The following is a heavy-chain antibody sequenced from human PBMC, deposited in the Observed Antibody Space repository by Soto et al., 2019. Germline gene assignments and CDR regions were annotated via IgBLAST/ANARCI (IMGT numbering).Heavy chain of an antibody. CDR3: ARRGGSSSGYYYYAMDV. V-gene: IGHV4-31*03. Sequence: QVQLKESGPGLVKPSQTLSLTCSVSSDSMTSGGYYWSWIRQHPGKGLEWIGYIYSNGDTYYNPSLKSRVTISVDTSKNQFSLNLTSVTAADTAVYYCARRGGSSSGYYYYAMDVWGQGTTVTVSS. CDR2: IYSNGDT. D-gene: IGHD6-6*01. CDR1: SDSMTSGGYY. J-gene: IGHJ6*02.